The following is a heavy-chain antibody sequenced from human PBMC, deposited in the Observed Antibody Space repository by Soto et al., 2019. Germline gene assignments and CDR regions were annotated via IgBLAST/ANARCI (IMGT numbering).Heavy chain of an antibody. Sequence: GGSLRLSCAASGFTFSSYGMHWVRQAPGKGLEWVAVISYDGSNKYYADSVKGRFNISRDNSKNTLYLQMDSLRAEDTALYYCAKSAGIGYYDILTGYFDYWGQGTLVTVSS. J-gene: IGHJ4*02. CDR1: GFTFSSYG. D-gene: IGHD3-9*01. V-gene: IGHV3-30*18. CDR2: ISYDGSNK. CDR3: AKSAGIGYYDILTGYFDY.